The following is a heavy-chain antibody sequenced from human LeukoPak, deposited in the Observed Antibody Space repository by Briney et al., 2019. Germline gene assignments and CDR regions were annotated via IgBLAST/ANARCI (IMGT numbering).Heavy chain of an antibody. Sequence: GGSLRLSCAASGFTFSTDWMHWVRQAPGKGPVWVPRINGDGSSINYADSVKGRFTISRDNAKNTLYLQMNSLRVEDTAVYYCARRAVAGGFYGWWGRGTLVTVSS. CDR1: GFTFSTDW. D-gene: IGHD6-19*01. J-gene: IGHJ4*02. CDR2: INGDGSSI. CDR3: ARRAVAGGFYGW. V-gene: IGHV3-74*01.